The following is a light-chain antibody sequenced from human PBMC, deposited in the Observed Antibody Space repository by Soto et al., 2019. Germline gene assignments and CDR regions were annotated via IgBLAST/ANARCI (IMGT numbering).Light chain of an antibody. CDR3: SSYTTSSTVV. CDR2: DVS. Sequence: QSALTQPASVSGSPGQSIPISCTGTSSDVGGYNYVSWYQQHPGKAPKVMIFDVSNRPSGISNRFSGSKSANTASLTISGLQAEDEAHYYCSSYTTSSTVVFGGGTKVTVL. J-gene: IGLJ2*01. V-gene: IGLV2-14*01. CDR1: SSDVGGYNY.